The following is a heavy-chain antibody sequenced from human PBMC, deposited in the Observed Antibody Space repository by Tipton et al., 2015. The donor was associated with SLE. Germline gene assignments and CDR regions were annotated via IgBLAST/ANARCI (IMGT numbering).Heavy chain of an antibody. V-gene: IGHV4-39*07. D-gene: IGHD3-16*01. Sequence: TLSLTCTVSGGSISISNYYWGWIRQPPGMGLEWIGGIYYIGNTYSTPSLKSRVTMSVDTSKSQFSLKLTTVTAADTAVYYCARHAHNGGHGYWGQGTLVTVSP. J-gene: IGHJ4*02. CDR3: ARHAHNGGHGY. CDR1: GGSISISNYY. CDR2: IYYIGNT.